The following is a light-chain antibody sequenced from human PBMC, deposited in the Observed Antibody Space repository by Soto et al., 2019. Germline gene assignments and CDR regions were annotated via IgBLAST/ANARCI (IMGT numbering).Light chain of an antibody. J-gene: IGKJ1*01. V-gene: IGKV3-15*01. CDR3: QQYNSYSWT. CDR2: AAS. CDR1: QSVSGD. Sequence: ETVMTQSPATLSVSPGERATLSCRASQSVSGDLAWYQQKPGQAPRLLIFAASTRATSVPARFTGSRSGTEFTLTICCLQPDDFAPYYCQQYNSYSWTFAQGTKVDIK.